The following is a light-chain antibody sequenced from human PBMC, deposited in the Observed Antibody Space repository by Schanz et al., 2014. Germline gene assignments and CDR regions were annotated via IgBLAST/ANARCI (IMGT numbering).Light chain of an antibody. CDR2: EVS. CDR3: CSYAGSSWV. Sequence: QSALTQPASVSGSPGQSVTISCTGTSSDVGGYNLVSWYQQHPAKAPKLMIYEVSKRPSGVPDRFSGSKSGNTASLTVSGLQAEDEADYYCCSYAGSSWVFGGGTKLTVL. V-gene: IGLV2-8*01. CDR1: SSDVGGYNL. J-gene: IGLJ3*02.